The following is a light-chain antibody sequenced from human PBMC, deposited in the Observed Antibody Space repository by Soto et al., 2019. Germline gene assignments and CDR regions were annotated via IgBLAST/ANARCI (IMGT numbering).Light chain of an antibody. V-gene: IGLV2-23*01. CDR2: EGS. CDR3: CSYAGSRRV. J-gene: IGLJ1*01. CDR1: SSDVGSYNL. Sequence: QSVLTQPASVSGSPGQSITISCTGTSSDVGSYNLVSWYQQHPGKAPKLMIYEGSKRPSGVPNRFSGSKSGNTASLTISGLQAEDEADYYCCSYAGSRRVFGTGTKVTVL.